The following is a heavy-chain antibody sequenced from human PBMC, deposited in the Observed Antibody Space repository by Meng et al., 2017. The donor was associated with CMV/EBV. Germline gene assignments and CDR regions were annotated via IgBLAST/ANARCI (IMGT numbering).Heavy chain of an antibody. CDR1: GFTFSSYW. J-gene: IGHJ6*02. D-gene: IGHD2-2*01. CDR3: ARDIVVVPAARTNYYYCYGMDV. V-gene: IGHV3-7*01. CDR2: IKQDGSEK. Sequence: GESLKISCAASGFTFSSYWMSWVRQAPGKGLEWVANIKQDGSEKYYVDSVKGRFTISRDNAKNSLYLQMNSLRAEDTAVYYCARDIVVVPAARTNYYYCYGMDVWGQGTTVTVSS.